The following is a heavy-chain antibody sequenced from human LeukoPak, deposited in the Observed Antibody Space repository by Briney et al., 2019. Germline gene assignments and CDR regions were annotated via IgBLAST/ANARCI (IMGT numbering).Heavy chain of an antibody. CDR3: TTAYCSGGSCYQYYYYYYYMDV. CDR1: GFTFSGSA. V-gene: IGHV3-73*01. Sequence: PGGSLRLSCAASGFTFSGSAMHWVRQASGKGLEWVGRIRSKANSYATAYAASVKGRFTISRDDSKNTAYLQMNSLKTEDTAVYYCTTAYCSGGSCYQYYYYYYYMDVWGKGTTVTVSS. CDR2: IRSKANSYAT. D-gene: IGHD2-15*01. J-gene: IGHJ6*03.